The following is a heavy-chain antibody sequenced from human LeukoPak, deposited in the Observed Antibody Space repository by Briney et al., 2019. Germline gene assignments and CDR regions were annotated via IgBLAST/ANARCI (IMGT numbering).Heavy chain of an antibody. D-gene: IGHD6-19*01. CDR2: IDPSDSYT. J-gene: IGHJ3*02. CDR3: ARRRSSGWHEAHDAFDI. Sequence: GESLKISCKGSGYSFTSYWISWVRRMPGKGLEWMGRIDPSDSYTNYSPSFQGHVTISADKSISTAYLQWSSLKASDTAMYYRARRRSSGWHEAHDAFDIWGQGTMVTVSS. V-gene: IGHV5-10-1*01. CDR1: GYSFTSYW.